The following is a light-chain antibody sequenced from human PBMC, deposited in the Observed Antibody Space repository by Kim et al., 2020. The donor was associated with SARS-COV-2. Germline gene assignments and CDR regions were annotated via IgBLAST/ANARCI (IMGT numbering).Light chain of an antibody. CDR1: QIVETY. CDR3: QHYIRFPYT. CDR2: QAS. J-gene: IGKJ2*01. V-gene: IGKV1-5*03. Sequence: SASVDDRVTITCRASQIVETYLAWYQQKPGKAPTLLFYQASSLQVGVPSRFSGSGSGAEFTLTINSLQPDDFATYYCQHYIRFPYTFGQGTKLEI.